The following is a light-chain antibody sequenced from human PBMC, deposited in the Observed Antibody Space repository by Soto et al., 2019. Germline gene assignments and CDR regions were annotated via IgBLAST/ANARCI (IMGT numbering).Light chain of an antibody. J-gene: IGKJ4*01. CDR1: QRISSF. CDR2: SAS. Sequence: EIQMTQNKSSLSASVGDSVTITCRSSQRISSFLNWYQVKPGKAPKLLIYSASTLHSGVPTRFSGSRSGTDFTLSISSLQPDDAATYYCHRTYSGFLTFGGRTKV. V-gene: IGKV1-39*01. CDR3: HRTYSGFLT.